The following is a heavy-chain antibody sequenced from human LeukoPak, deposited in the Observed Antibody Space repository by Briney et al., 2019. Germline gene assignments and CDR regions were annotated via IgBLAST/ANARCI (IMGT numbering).Heavy chain of an antibody. CDR1: GYTFTSYD. D-gene: IGHD6-13*01. CDR3: ARTSIAAAVTYAFDI. V-gene: IGHV1-8*03. Sequence: ASVKVSCKASGYTFTSYDINWVRQATGQGLEWMGWMNANSGYTGYAQKFQGRVTITRNTSISTAYMELSSLRSEDTAVYYCARTSIAAAVTYAFDIWGQGTMVTVSS. J-gene: IGHJ3*02. CDR2: MNANSGYT.